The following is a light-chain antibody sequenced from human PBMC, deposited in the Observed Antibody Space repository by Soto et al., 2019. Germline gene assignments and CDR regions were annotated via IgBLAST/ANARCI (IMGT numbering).Light chain of an antibody. Sequence: EIVLTQSPATLSLSPGERATLSCMASQSVSSYLAWYQQKPGQAPRLLIYDASNRATGIPARFSGREPGTDFTLTISSLQSEDFAVYYCQQSNNWPRTFGQGTKVDIK. V-gene: IGKV3-11*01. CDR2: DAS. CDR3: QQSNNWPRT. J-gene: IGKJ1*01. CDR1: QSVSSY.